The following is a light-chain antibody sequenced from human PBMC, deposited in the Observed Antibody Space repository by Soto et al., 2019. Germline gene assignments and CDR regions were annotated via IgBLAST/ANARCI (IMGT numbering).Light chain of an antibody. Sequence: QSVLTQPPSASGSPGQSVTISCTGTSSDVGGYNYVSWYQQHPGKAPKLMIYEVSKRPSGVPDRFSGSKSGNTASLTVSGLQAEDEDDYYCSSYAGSNHLVFGGGTKLTVL. CDR3: SSYAGSNHLV. V-gene: IGLV2-8*01. J-gene: IGLJ2*01. CDR2: EVS. CDR1: SSDVGGYNY.